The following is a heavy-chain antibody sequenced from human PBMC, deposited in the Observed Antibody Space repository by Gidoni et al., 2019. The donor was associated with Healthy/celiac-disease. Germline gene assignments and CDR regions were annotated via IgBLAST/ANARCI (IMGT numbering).Heavy chain of an antibody. CDR1: GFTFSSYS. J-gene: IGHJ6*02. D-gene: IGHD5-18*01. CDR3: ASGYSYGRYGMDV. V-gene: IGHV3-48*04. Sequence: EVQLVESGGGLVQPGGSLRLSCAASGFTFSSYSMNWVRQAPGKGLEWVSYISSSSTIYYADSVKGRFTISRDNAKNSLYLQMNSLRAEDTAVYYCASGYSYGRYGMDVWGQGTTVTVSS. CDR2: ISSSSTI.